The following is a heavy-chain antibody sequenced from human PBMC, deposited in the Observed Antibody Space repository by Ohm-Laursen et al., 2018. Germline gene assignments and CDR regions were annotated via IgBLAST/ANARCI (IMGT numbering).Heavy chain of an antibody. CDR3: ARDEPPNYYDSSGYYYRRYFQH. Sequence: ASVKVSCKASGYTFTSYDINWVRQATGQGLEWMGWMNPNSGNTGYAQKFQGRVTMTTDTSTSTAYMELRSLRSDDTAVYYCARDEPPNYYDSSGYYYRRYFQHWGQGTLVTVSS. J-gene: IGHJ1*01. D-gene: IGHD3-22*01. CDR2: MNPNSGNT. V-gene: IGHV1-8*01. CDR1: GYTFTSYD.